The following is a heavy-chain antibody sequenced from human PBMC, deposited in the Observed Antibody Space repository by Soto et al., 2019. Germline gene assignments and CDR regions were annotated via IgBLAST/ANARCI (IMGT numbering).Heavy chain of an antibody. CDR2: INPSGGST. CDR3: ARSSTSSFWFDP. V-gene: IGHV1-46*01. J-gene: IGHJ5*02. D-gene: IGHD2-2*01. Sequence: PSVKVSCKASGYTFTSYYMHWVRQAPGQGLEWMGIINPSGGSTSYAQKFQGRVTMTRDTSTSTVYMELSSLRSEDTAMYYCARSSTSSFWFDPWGQGTLVTVSS. CDR1: GYTFTSYY.